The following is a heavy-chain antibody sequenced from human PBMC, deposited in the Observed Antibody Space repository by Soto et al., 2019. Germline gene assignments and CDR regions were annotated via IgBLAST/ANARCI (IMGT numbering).Heavy chain of an antibody. V-gene: IGHV1-18*01. CDR1: GDTFASFG. CDR3: ARDQESITDRILQY. D-gene: IGHD3-10*01. J-gene: IGHJ4*02. Sequence: ASVKVSCKASGDTFASFGFSWVQQAPGQGLEWLGWISAYNGNTHYAQKVRDRVTLTTDTSTNTAYMELRSLTSDDTAVYYCARDQESITDRILQYWGQGTQVTVSS. CDR2: ISAYNGNT.